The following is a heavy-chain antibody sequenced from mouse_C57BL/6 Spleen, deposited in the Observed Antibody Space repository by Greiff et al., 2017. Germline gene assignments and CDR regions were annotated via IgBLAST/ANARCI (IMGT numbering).Heavy chain of an antibody. Sequence: DVMLVESGGDLVKPGGSLKLSCAASGFTFSSYGMSWVRQTPDKRLEWVATISSGGSYTYYPDSVKGRFTISRDNAKNTLYLQMSSLKSEDTAMYYCARHYYSSNHYFDYWGQGTTLTVSS. D-gene: IGHD1-1*01. CDR3: ARHYYSSNHYFDY. CDR1: GFTFSSYG. J-gene: IGHJ2*01. CDR2: ISSGGSYT. V-gene: IGHV5-6*02.